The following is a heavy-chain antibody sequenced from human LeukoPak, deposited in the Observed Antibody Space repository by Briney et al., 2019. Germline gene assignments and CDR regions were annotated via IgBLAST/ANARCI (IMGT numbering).Heavy chain of an antibody. CDR3: MYYYDSSGNYFDY. V-gene: IGHV3-23*01. Sequence: GGSLRLSCAASGFTFRSYDMSWVRQAPGKGLEWVSAISGSGGSTYYADSVKGRFTISRDNSKNTLHLQVNSLRAEDTAVYYCMYYYDSSGNYFDYWGQGTLVTVSS. CDR2: ISGSGGST. D-gene: IGHD3-22*01. CDR1: GFTFRSYD. J-gene: IGHJ4*02.